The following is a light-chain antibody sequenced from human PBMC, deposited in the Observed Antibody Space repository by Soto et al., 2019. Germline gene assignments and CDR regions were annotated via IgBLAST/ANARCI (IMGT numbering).Light chain of an antibody. CDR3: QQYGSSSWT. Sequence: EIGLTQSPGTLSLSPGERATLSCRARQSVSSSYLAWYQQKPGQAPRLLIYGTSSRATAIPARFSGSGSGTDFTLTISRLEPEDFAVYYCQQYGSSSWTFRQGTKLEIK. J-gene: IGKJ1*01. CDR1: QSVSSSY. CDR2: GTS. V-gene: IGKV3-20*01.